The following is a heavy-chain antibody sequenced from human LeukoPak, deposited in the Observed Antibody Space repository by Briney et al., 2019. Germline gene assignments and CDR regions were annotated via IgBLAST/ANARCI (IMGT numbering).Heavy chain of an antibody. V-gene: IGHV4-61*05. J-gene: IGHJ4*02. CDR3: ARGVEEMATISLDY. CDR2: IYYSGST. D-gene: IGHD5-24*01. CDR1: GGSISSSSYY. Sequence: SETLSLTCTVSGGSISSSSYYWGWIRQPPGKGLEWIGYIYYSGSTNYNPSLKSRVTISVDTSKNQFSLKLSSVTAADTAVYYCARGVEEMATISLDYWGQGTLVTVSS.